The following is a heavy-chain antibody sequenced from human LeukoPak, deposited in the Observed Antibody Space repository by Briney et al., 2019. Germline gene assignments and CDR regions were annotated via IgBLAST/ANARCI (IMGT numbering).Heavy chain of an antibody. Sequence: ASVKVSCKASGYTFTSYGISWVRQAPGQGLEWMGWISAYNGNTNYAQKLQGRVTMTTDTSTSTAYMELRSLRSDDTAVYYCARDKDVITFGGVIVLYYFDYWGQGTLVTVSS. V-gene: IGHV1-18*01. CDR1: GYTFTSYG. J-gene: IGHJ4*02. CDR3: ARDKDVITFGGVIVLYYFDY. D-gene: IGHD3-16*02. CDR2: ISAYNGNT.